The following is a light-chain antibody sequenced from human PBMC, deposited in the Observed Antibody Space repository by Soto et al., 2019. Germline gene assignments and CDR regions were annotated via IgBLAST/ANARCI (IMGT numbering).Light chain of an antibody. CDR3: QQRSNWPIT. CDR1: ESVASNY. J-gene: IGKJ5*01. Sequence: EIVLTQSPGTLSLSPGERATLSCRASESVASNYLAWYQHKPGQAPRLLFFGASNRATGIPARFSGSGSGTDFTLTISSLEPEDFAVYYCQQRSNWPITFGQGTRLEIK. CDR2: GAS. V-gene: IGKV3-11*01.